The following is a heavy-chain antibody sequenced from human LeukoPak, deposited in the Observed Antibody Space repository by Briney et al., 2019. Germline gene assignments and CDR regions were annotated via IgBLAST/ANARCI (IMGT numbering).Heavy chain of an antibody. CDR1: GYTFTSYG. J-gene: IGHJ6*02. CDR2: ISAYSGNT. V-gene: IGHV1-18*01. CDR3: ARATDYGPYYYYGMDV. Sequence: ASVKVSCKASGYTFTSYGISWVRQAPGQGLEWMGWISAYSGNTNYAQKLQGRVTMTTDTSTSTAYMELSSLRSEDTAVYYCARATDYGPYYYYGMDVWGQGTTVTVSS. D-gene: IGHD4-17*01.